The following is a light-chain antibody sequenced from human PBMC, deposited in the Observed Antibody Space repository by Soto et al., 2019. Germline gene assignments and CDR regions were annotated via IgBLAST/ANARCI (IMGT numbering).Light chain of an antibody. CDR3: QQYGSSPT. V-gene: IGKV3-20*01. Sequence: EIVLTQSPGTLSLFPGERATLSCRASQSLTTRYLAWYQQKPGQAPRLLIYGASSRATGIPDRFSGSGSGTAFTLPVSRLEPEHFAGYSCQQYGSSPTFGQGTRLEIK. CDR1: QSLTTRY. J-gene: IGKJ5*01. CDR2: GAS.